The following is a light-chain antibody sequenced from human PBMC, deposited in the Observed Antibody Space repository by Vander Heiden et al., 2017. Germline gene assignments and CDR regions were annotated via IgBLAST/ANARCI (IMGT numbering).Light chain of an antibody. V-gene: IGKV2D-29*01. Sequence: DIEMTKTPLSLSVTPGQPASISCKSSQSLLHNDGKTYLYWYLQKPGQPPQLLMYGVSHRFSGVSDSFTGSGSGTDFTLKISRVEAEDVGVYYCMQSIQVPPTFGGGTKVEIK. CDR2: GVS. CDR1: QSLLHNDGKTY. CDR3: MQSIQVPPT. J-gene: IGKJ4*01.